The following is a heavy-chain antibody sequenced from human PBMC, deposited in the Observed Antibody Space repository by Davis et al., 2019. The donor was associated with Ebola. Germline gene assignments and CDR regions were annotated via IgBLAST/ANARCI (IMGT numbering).Heavy chain of an antibody. CDR3: ARGGQGVGAGRWLDP. V-gene: IGHV4-59*01. Sequence: SETLSLTCTVSGGSLRNYHWTWIRQPPGKGLEWIGYIYYTGRVEYNPPLQSRVTISIDTSESRFSLKLTSVTPADTAVYYCARGGQGVGAGRWLDPWGQGNLVIVSS. CDR2: IYYTGRV. CDR1: GGSLRNYH. J-gene: IGHJ5*02. D-gene: IGHD1-26*01.